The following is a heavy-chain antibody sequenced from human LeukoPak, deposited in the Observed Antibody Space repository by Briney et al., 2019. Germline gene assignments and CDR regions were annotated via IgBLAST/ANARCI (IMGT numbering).Heavy chain of an antibody. D-gene: IGHD6-19*01. CDR2: ISSSSSTI. V-gene: IGHV3-48*04. CDR3: ARGTAVAGTGFDY. CDR1: GFTFSSYS. Sequence: GGSLRLSCAASGFTFSSYSMNWVRQAPGKGLEWVSYISSSSSTIYYADSVKGRFTISRDNAKNSLYLQMNSLRAEDTAVYYCARGTAVAGTGFDYWGQGTLVTVSS. J-gene: IGHJ4*02.